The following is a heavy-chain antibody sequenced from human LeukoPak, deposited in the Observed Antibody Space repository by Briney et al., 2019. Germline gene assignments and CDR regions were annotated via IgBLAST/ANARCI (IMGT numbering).Heavy chain of an antibody. CDR2: ISGSGGST. Sequence: GGSLRLSCAASGFTFSSYAMSWVRQAPGKGLEWVSAISGSGGSTYYADSVKGRFTISRDNSKNTLYLQMNSLRAEDTAVYYCAKDMGRYGDYSRGDDYWGQGTLVTVSS. J-gene: IGHJ4*02. CDR3: AKDMGRYGDYSRGDDY. CDR1: GFTFSSYA. D-gene: IGHD4-17*01. V-gene: IGHV3-23*01.